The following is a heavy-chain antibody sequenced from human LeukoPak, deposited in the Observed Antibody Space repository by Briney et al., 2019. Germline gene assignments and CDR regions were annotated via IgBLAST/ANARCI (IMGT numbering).Heavy chain of an antibody. V-gene: IGHV1-18*01. Sequence: ASVKVSCKTSGYTFTNYGITWVRQAPGQGLEWMGWISSYNANTKYAEKFQGRISMTTDTSTSTAYMELTSLRSDETAVHYCARGIFALDFWFQRTLVTVSS. CDR3: ARGIFALDF. J-gene: IGHJ4*02. CDR2: ISSYNANT. D-gene: IGHD3-3*02. CDR1: GYTFTNYG.